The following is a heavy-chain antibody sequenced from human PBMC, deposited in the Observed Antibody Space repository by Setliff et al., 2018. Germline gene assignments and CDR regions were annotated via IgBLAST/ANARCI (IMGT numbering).Heavy chain of an antibody. Sequence: SETLSLTCTVSGGSISPYFWSWIRQSPGKGLEWIGYTYHNGNTNFNPSLKSRVTMSVDTSKNQFALNLTSVTAADTAVYYCARDRSAYSYGLDVWGQGTTVTVS. CDR2: TYHNGNT. V-gene: IGHV4-4*08. CDR1: GGSISPYF. J-gene: IGHJ6*02. CDR3: ARDRSAYSYGLDV.